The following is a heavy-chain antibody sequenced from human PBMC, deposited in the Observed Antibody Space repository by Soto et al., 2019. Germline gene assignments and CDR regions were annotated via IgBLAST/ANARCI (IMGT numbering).Heavy chain of an antibody. CDR3: AREARYQLPSRDHTRFGY. J-gene: IGHJ4*02. D-gene: IGHD2-2*01. CDR1: VCTFSSYS. Sequence: PVGSLRLSCAASVCTFSSYSMNCVRQAPGKWLEWVSSISSSSSYIYYADSVKGRFTISRDNAKNSLYLQMNSLRAEDTAVYYCAREARYQLPSRDHTRFGYWGQATLVIVS. CDR2: ISSSSSYI. V-gene: IGHV3-21*01.